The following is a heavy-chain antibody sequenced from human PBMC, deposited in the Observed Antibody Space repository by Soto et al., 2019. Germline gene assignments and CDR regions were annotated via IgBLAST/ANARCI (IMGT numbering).Heavy chain of an antibody. J-gene: IGHJ4*02. V-gene: IGHV4-39*01. CDR3: ARQAYCSSTSCSLNYFDY. Sequence: QLQLQESGPGLVKPSETLSLTCTVSGGSISSSSYYWGWIRQPPGKGLEWIGGIYYSGSTYYNPSLTSRVTISVDTSKNQFSLKLSSVTAADTAVYYCARQAYCSSTSCSLNYFDYWGQGTLVTVSS. CDR1: GGSISSSSYY. CDR2: IYYSGST. D-gene: IGHD2-2*01.